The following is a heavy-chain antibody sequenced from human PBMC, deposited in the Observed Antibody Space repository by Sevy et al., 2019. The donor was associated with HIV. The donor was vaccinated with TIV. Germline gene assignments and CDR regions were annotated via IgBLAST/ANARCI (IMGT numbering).Heavy chain of an antibody. Sequence: GGSLRLSCAVSGFTFSSYWMHWVRQAPGRGPVWVSRIKSDGSSTNYGDSVKGRFTISRDNAKNTLYLQMNSLRAEDTAGYYCARDPWLYSSSWSFDYWGQGTLVTVSS. CDR3: ARDPWLYSSSWSFDY. CDR2: IKSDGSST. D-gene: IGHD6-13*01. CDR1: GFTFSSYW. J-gene: IGHJ4*02. V-gene: IGHV3-74*01.